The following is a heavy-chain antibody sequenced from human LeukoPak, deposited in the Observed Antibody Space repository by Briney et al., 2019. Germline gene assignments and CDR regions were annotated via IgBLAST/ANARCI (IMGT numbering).Heavy chain of an antibody. CDR1: GSTFSDQY. CDR3: TRGYSGRSVYAFDI. V-gene: IGHV3-72*01. CDR2: TGNKASRYTT. J-gene: IGHJ3*02. D-gene: IGHD1-26*01. Sequence: PGGSLRLSCAASGSTFSDQYMDWVRQAPGKGLQWVGRTGNKASRYTTEYAASVKCRFTISRDDSKNSLYLQMNSLKTEDTALYYCTRGYSGRSVYAFDIWGQGTMVTVSS.